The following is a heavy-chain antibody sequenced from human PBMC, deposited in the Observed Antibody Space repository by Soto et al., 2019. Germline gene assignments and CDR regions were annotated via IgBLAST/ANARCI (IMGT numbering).Heavy chain of an antibody. J-gene: IGHJ3*02. Sequence: PSETLSLTCTVSGGSISSSSYYWGWIRQPPGKGLEWIGSIYYSGSTYYNPSLKSRVTISVDTSKNQFSLKLSSVTAADTAVYYCARLRYDFWSGSGPTLFDIWGQGTMVTVSS. D-gene: IGHD3-3*01. V-gene: IGHV4-39*01. CDR2: IYYSGST. CDR3: ARLRYDFWSGSGPTLFDI. CDR1: GGSISSSSYY.